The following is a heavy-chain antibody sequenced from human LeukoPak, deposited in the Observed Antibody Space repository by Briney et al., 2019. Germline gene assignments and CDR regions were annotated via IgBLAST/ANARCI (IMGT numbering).Heavy chain of an antibody. J-gene: IGHJ4*02. CDR3: AVERY. CDR1: GFTFSNYG. Sequence: GGSLRLSCAASGFTFSNYGMDWVRQAPDKGLEWVAFIRSDGSNNYYADSVKGRFIISRDNSKNTLSLQMNSLRVEDTAVYYCAVERYWGQGTLVTVSS. V-gene: IGHV3-30*02. D-gene: IGHD1-1*01. CDR2: IRSDGSNN.